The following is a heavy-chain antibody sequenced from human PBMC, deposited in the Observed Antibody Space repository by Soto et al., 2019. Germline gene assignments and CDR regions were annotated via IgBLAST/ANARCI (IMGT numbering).Heavy chain of an antibody. Sequence: EVQLVESGGGLVQPGGSLRLSCAASGFTFSNYWMHWVRQVPGKGLVWVARIKGDGSSTKYADSVKGRFTISRDNAQNTLFVQINSLTAEDTAVYSCARGIPGHYAFDVWGQGTMVTVSS. CDR2: IKGDGSST. CDR3: ARGIPGHYAFDV. J-gene: IGHJ3*01. D-gene: IGHD1-1*01. CDR1: GFTFSNYW. V-gene: IGHV3-74*01.